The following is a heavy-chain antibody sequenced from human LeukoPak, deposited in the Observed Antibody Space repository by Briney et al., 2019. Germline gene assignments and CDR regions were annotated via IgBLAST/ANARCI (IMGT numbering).Heavy chain of an antibody. CDR2: ISSSSYI. J-gene: IGHJ6*04. V-gene: IGHV3-21*04. Sequence: GGSLRLSCAASGFTLSSYSMNWVRQAPGKGLEWVSSISSSSYIYYADSVKGRFTISRDNAKNSLYLQMNSLRAEDTAVYYCARDRQSCSSTSCYYYYGMDVWGKGTTVTVSS. CDR3: ARDRQSCSSTSCYYYYGMDV. CDR1: GFTLSSYS. D-gene: IGHD2-2*01.